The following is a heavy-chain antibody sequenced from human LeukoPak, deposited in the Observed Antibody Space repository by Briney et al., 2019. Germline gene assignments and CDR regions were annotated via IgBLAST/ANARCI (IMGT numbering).Heavy chain of an antibody. CDR2: IYYSGTS. CDR1: GGSISSGDYF. V-gene: IGHV4-30-4*08. CDR3: ARVQSSGGSPTFDY. J-gene: IGHJ4*02. D-gene: IGHD2-15*01. Sequence: PSETLSLTCTVSGGSISSGDYFWSWIRQPPGKGLEWIGYIYYSGTSYYNPSLKSRVTISVDTSKNQFSLKVSSVTAADTAVYYCARVQSSGGSPTFDYWGQGTLVTVSS.